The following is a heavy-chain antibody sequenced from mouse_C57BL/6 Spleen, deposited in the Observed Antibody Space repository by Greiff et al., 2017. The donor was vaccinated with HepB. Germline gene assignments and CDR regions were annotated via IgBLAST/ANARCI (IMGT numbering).Heavy chain of an antibody. CDR3: ARGDYDWYFDV. CDR1: GFTFSSYA. D-gene: IGHD1-1*02. Sequence: EVKVVESGGGLVKPGGSLKLSCAASGFTFSSYAMSWVRQTPEKRLEWVATISDGGSYTYYPDNVKGRFTISRDNAKNNLYLQMSHLKSEDTAMYYCARGDYDWYFDVWGTGTTVTVSS. CDR2: ISDGGSYT. V-gene: IGHV5-4*03. J-gene: IGHJ1*03.